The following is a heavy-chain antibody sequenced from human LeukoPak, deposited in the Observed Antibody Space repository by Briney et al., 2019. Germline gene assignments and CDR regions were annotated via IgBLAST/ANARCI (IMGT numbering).Heavy chain of an antibody. Sequence: GGSLRLSCAASGFTFSSYWMSWVRQAPGKGLEWVANIKQDGSEKYYVDSVKGRFTISRDNSKNTLYLQMNSLRAEDTAVYYCAKDPRGDVYDFWSGHFDYWGQGTLVTVSS. CDR1: GFTFSSYW. J-gene: IGHJ4*02. V-gene: IGHV3-7*03. CDR2: IKQDGSEK. D-gene: IGHD3-3*01. CDR3: AKDPRGDVYDFWSGHFDY.